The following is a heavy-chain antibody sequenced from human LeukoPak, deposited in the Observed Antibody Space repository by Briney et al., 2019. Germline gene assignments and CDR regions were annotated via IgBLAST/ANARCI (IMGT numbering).Heavy chain of an antibody. CDR1: GYTFTSYG. Sequence: ASVKVSCKASGYTFTSYGISWVRQAPGQGLEWMGWISAYNGNTNYAQKLQGRVTMTTDTSTSTAYMELRSLRSDDTAVYYCVRSSGGISRYCSGGSCYGIDCYYYMDVWGKGTTVTISS. V-gene: IGHV1-18*01. CDR2: ISAYNGNT. D-gene: IGHD2-15*01. J-gene: IGHJ6*03. CDR3: VRSSGGISRYCSGGSCYGIDCYYYMDV.